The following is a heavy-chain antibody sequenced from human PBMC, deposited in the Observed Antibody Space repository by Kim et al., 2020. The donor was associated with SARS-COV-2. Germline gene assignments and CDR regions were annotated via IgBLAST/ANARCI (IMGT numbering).Heavy chain of an antibody. V-gene: IGHV3-23*01. D-gene: IGHD1-1*01. CDR1: GFAFTKSA. J-gene: IGHJ4*02. CDR3: ARGTGAVAGTAFDY. CDR2: ISGTGGTI. Sequence: GGSLRLSCAASGFAFTKSAMHWVRQAPGKGLEWISSISGTGGTIYDADSVKGRFTVSRDNSKNTLYLQMNSLRADDTAVYFCARGTGAVAGTAFDYWGQGTPVTVSS.